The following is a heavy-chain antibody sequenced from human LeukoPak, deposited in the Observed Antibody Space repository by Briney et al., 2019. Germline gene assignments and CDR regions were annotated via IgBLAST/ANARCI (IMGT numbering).Heavy chain of an antibody. CDR1: GFTFSSYG. Sequence: GGSLRLSCAASGFTFSSYGMHWVRQAPGKGLEWVAVIWYDGSNKYYADSVKGRFTISRDNSKNTLYLQMNSLRAEDTAVYYCARGYDSSGYYPPLGAFDSWGQGTMVTVSS. CDR3: ARGYDSSGYYPPLGAFDS. J-gene: IGHJ3*02. D-gene: IGHD3-22*01. V-gene: IGHV3-33*01. CDR2: IWYDGSNK.